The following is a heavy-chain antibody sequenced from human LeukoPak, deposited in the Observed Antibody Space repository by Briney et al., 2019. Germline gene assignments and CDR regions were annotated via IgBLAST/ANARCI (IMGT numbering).Heavy chain of an antibody. CDR1: GGSISSYY. D-gene: IGHD2-8*02. CDR3: ATGGSGYWYFDL. Sequence: KPSETLSLTCTASGGSISSYYWSWIRQPPGKGLEWIGRIYTSGSTNYNPSLKSRVTISVDKYKNQFSLKLSSVTAADTAVYYCATGGSGYWYFDLWGRGTLVTASS. J-gene: IGHJ2*01. CDR2: IYTSGST. V-gene: IGHV4-4*07.